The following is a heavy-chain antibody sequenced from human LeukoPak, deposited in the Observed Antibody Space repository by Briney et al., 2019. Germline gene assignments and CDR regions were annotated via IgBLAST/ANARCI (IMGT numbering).Heavy chain of an antibody. CDR3: ASYYYDSRFDY. V-gene: IGHV3-66*01. D-gene: IGHD3-22*01. CDR2: IYSGGST. J-gene: IGHJ4*02. CDR1: GFTVSSNY. Sequence: PGGSLRLSCAASGFTVSSNYMSWVRQAPGKGLERVSVIYSGGSTYYADSVKGRFTISRDNSKNTLYLQMNSLRAEDTAVYYCASYYYDSRFDYWGQGTLVTVSS.